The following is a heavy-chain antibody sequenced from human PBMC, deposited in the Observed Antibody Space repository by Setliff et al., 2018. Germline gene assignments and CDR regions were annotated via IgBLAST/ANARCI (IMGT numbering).Heavy chain of an antibody. J-gene: IGHJ4*02. CDR2: ISNDGSSI. D-gene: IGHD3-22*01. CDR3: AKGLKSSGPDWYFDY. CDR1: GFTFSSDA. V-gene: IGHV3-23*03. Sequence: GGSLRLSCAASGFTFSSDAMTWVRQAPGKGLEWVSIISNDGSSIYYADSVKGRFTISRDNSKNTLYLQMNSLRAEDTAIYYCAKGLKSSGPDWYFDYWGPGTLVTSPQ.